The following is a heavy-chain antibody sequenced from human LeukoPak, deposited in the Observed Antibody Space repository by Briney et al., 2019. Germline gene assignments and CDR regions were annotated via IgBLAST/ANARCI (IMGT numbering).Heavy chain of an antibody. Sequence: GGSLRLSCVASGFSFSRYWMSWVRQAPGKGLEWVANIKEDGSEKYYVDSVKGRFTISRDNSKNTLYLQMNSLRAEDTAVYYCAKDSSNAFDIWGQGTMVTVSS. CDR2: IKEDGSEK. CDR3: AKDSSNAFDI. CDR1: GFSFSRYW. J-gene: IGHJ3*02. V-gene: IGHV3-7*01.